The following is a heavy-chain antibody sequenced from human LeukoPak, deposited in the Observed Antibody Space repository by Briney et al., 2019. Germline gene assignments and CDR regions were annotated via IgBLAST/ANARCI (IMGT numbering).Heavy chain of an antibody. V-gene: IGHV3-30*04. D-gene: IGHD3-9*01. CDR1: GFAFSSYA. CDR2: ISYHGSNV. Sequence: GRSLRLSCAASGFAFSSYAMHWVRQAPGKGLDWVAAISYHGSNVYYADSVKGRFTISRDNSKNTVYLQMNSLRPEDTAVYYCARKRGYDISTGYFDAFDIWGQGIMVTVSS. J-gene: IGHJ3*02. CDR3: ARKRGYDISTGYFDAFDI.